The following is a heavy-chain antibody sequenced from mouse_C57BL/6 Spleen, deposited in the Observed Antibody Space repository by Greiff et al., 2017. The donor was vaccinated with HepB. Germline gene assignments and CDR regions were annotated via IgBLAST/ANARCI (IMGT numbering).Heavy chain of an antibody. D-gene: IGHD1-1*01. CDR1: GYTFTSYW. CDR3: ASGTTTVVARFDY. V-gene: IGHV1-50*01. J-gene: IGHJ2*01. CDR2: IDPSDSYT. Sequence: QVQLQQPGAELVKPGASVKLSCKASGYTFTSYWMQWVKQRPGQGLEWIGEIDPSDSYTNYNQKFKGKATLTVDTSSSTAYMQRSSLTSEDSAVYYCASGTTTVVARFDYWGQGTTLTVSS.